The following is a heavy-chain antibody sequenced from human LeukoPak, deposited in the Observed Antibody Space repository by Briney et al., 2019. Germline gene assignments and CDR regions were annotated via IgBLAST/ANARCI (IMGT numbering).Heavy chain of an antibody. CDR2: IRYDGSNK. CDR1: GFTFSSYG. J-gene: IGHJ6*03. CDR3: AKDPYGSGSYYRSYYYYYMDV. V-gene: IGHV3-30*02. D-gene: IGHD3-10*01. Sequence: GGSLRLSCAASGFTFSSYGMHWVRQAPGKGLEWVAFIRYDGSNKYYADSVKGRFTISRDNSKNTLYLQMNSLRAEDTAVYYCAKDPYGSGSYYRSYYYYYMDVWGKGTTVTISS.